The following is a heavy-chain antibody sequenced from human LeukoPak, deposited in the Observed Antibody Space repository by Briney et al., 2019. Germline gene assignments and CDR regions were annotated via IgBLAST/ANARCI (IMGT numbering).Heavy chain of an antibody. CDR3: ARARGYDPVRGYYYYMDV. V-gene: IGHV1-8*01. Sequence: APVKVSCKASGYTFTSYYINWVRQATGQGLEWMGWMNPNSGNTCYAQKFQGRVTMTRNTSISTAYMELSSLRYEDTAVYYCARARGYDPVRGYYYYMDVWGKGTTVTISS. CDR1: GYTFTSYY. J-gene: IGHJ6*03. D-gene: IGHD1-14*01. CDR2: MNPNSGNT.